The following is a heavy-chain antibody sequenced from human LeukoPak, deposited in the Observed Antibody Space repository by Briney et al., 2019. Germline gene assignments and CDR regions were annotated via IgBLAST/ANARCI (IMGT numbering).Heavy chain of an antibody. CDR2: ISSSSSYI. CDR1: GFTFSSYE. J-gene: IGHJ5*02. Sequence: GGSLRLSCAVSGFTFSSYEMNWVRQAPGKGLEWVSSISSSSSYIYYADSVKGRFTISRDNAKNSLYLQMNSLRAEDTAVYYCARGPASNGFDPWGQGTLVTVSS. CDR3: ARGPASNGFDP. V-gene: IGHV3-21*01.